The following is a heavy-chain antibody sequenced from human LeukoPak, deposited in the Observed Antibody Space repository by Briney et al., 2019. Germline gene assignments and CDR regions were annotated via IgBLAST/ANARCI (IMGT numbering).Heavy chain of an antibody. CDR3: AKDRVIDPYYYYGMDV. V-gene: IGHV3-30*18. CDR2: ISYDGSNK. Sequence: SGRSLRLSCAASGFTFSSYGMHWVRQAPGKGPEWVAVISYDGSNKYYADSVKGRFTISRDNSKNTLYLQMNSLRAEDTAVYYCAKDRVIDPYYYYGMDVWGQGTTVTVSS. J-gene: IGHJ6*02. D-gene: IGHD3-16*02. CDR1: GFTFSSYG.